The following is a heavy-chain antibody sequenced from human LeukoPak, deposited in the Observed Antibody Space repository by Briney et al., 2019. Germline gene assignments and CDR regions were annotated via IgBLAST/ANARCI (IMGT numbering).Heavy chain of an antibody. CDR1: GGSFSGYY. J-gene: IGHJ1*01. V-gene: IGHV4-59*12. D-gene: IGHD6-13*01. Sequence: PSETLSLTCTVSGGSFSGYYWSWVRQPPGKGLEWIGYMYYSGTTNYNPSLKSRVTISLDTSRNQFSLKLSSVTAADTAVYYCAREQQLAVQHWGQGTLVTVSS. CDR3: AREQQLAVQH. CDR2: MYYSGTT.